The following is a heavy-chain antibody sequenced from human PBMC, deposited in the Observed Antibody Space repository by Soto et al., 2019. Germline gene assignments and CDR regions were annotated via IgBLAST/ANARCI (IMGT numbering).Heavy chain of an antibody. J-gene: IGHJ4*02. Sequence: PSETLSLTCAVYGGSFSGYYWSWIRQPPGKGLEWIGEINHSGSTNYNPSLKSRVTISVDTSKNQFSLKLSSVTAADTAVYYCARGFRRSYSYTLLSARPPFDYWGQGTLVTVSS. D-gene: IGHD3-16*02. CDR2: INHSGST. CDR3: ARGFRRSYSYTLLSARPPFDY. CDR1: GGSFSGYY. V-gene: IGHV4-34*01.